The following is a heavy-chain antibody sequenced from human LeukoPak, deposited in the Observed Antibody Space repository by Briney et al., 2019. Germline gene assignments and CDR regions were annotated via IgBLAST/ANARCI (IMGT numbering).Heavy chain of an antibody. Sequence: GGSLRLSCAASGFTFSSYEMNWVRQAPGKGLEWVSSISRGSSYIYYADSVKGRFTISRDNAKNSLYLQMNSLRAEDTAVYYCARDEEGYHGGDPPLYYDYMDVWGKGTTVTISS. J-gene: IGHJ6*03. CDR3: ARDEEGYHGGDPPLYYDYMDV. D-gene: IGHD2-21*02. CDR1: GFTFSSYE. CDR2: ISRGSSYI. V-gene: IGHV3-21*01.